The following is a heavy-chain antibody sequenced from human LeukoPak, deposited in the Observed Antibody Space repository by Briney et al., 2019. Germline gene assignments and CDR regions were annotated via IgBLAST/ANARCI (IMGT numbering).Heavy chain of an antibody. V-gene: IGHV4-39*07. CDR2: IYYSGST. J-gene: IGHJ4*02. CDR1: GGSISSGSYY. D-gene: IGHD3-10*01. Sequence: SETLSLTCTVSGGSISSGSYYWSWIRQPPGKGLEWIGSIYYSGSTYYNPSLKSRVTISVDTSKNQFSLKLSSVTAADTAVYYCARNSVLLWFGELDYWGQGTLVTVSS. CDR3: ARNSVLLWFGELDY.